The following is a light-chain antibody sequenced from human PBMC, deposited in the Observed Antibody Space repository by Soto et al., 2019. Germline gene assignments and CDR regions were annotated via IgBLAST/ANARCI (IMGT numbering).Light chain of an antibody. CDR1: SSNIGAGYD. CDR3: QSYDSSLSVV. V-gene: IGLV1-40*01. Sequence: QSVLTQPPSVSGAPGQRVSISGTGSSSNIGAGYDVHWYQQLPVTAPKLLIYGNSNRPSGVPDRFSGSKSGTSASLAITGLQAEDEADYYCQSYDSSLSVVFGGGTKLTVL. J-gene: IGLJ3*02. CDR2: GNS.